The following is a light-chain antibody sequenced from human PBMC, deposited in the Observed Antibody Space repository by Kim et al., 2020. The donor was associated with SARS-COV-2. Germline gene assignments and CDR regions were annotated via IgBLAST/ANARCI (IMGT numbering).Light chain of an antibody. V-gene: IGLV2-18*02. CDR3: SSYTSSSTFFYV. CDR2: EVS. CDR1: SSDVGSYNR. Sequence: SVTISCTGTSSDVGSYNRVSWYQQPPGTAPKLMIYEVSNRPSGVPDRFSGSKSGNTASLTISGLQAEDEADYYCSSYTSSSTFFYVFGTGTKVTVL. J-gene: IGLJ1*01.